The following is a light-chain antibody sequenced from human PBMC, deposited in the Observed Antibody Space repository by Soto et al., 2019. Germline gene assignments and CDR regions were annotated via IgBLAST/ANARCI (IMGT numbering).Light chain of an antibody. CDR3: GTWDSSLRGV. V-gene: IGLV1-51*02. CDR1: SSNIGTNY. CDR2: ENN. Sequence: QPVLTQPPSVSAAPGQTVTISCSGSSSNIGTNYVSWYQQLPGTAPKLLIYENNKRPSGIPDRFSGSKSGTSATLGITGLQTGDEADYHCGTWDSSLRGVFGGGTKLTVL. J-gene: IGLJ3*02.